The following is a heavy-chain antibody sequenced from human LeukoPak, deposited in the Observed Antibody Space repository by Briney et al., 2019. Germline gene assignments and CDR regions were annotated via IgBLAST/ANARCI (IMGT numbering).Heavy chain of an antibody. CDR3: ARDGYYYDSSGYYYHYYYYMDV. Sequence: ASVKVSCKASGYTFTSYYMHWVRQAPGQGLEWMGIINPSGGSTSYAQKFQGSVTITRDTSTSTVYMELSSLRSEDTAVYYCARDGYYYDSSGYYYHYYYYMDVWGKGTTVTVSS. CDR1: GYTFTSYY. CDR2: INPSGGST. J-gene: IGHJ6*03. V-gene: IGHV1-46*01. D-gene: IGHD3-22*01.